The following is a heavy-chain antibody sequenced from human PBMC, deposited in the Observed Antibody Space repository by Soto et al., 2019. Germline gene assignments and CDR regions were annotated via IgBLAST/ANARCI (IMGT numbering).Heavy chain of an antibody. CDR2: ISSSGSTI. D-gene: IGHD3-22*01. V-gene: IGHV3-11*01. J-gene: IGHJ5*02. CDR3: ARALYYYDSSGYYAASNWFDP. Sequence: QVQLVESGGGLVKPGGSLRLSCAASGFTFSDYYMSWIRQAPGKGLEWVSYISSSGSTIYYADSVKGRFTISRDNAKNSLYLQRNSLRAEDTAVYYCARALYYYDSSGYYAASNWFDPWGQGTLVTVSS. CDR1: GFTFSDYY.